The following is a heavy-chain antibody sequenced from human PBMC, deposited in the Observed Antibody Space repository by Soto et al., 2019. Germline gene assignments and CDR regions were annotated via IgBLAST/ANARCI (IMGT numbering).Heavy chain of an antibody. CDR2: ISGSGGST. Sequence: EVQLLESGGGLVQPGGSLRLSCAASGFTFSSYAMSWVRHAPGKGLEWVSAISGSGGSTYYADSVKGRFTISRDNSKNTRYLQMNSLRAEDTAVYYCAKAPPLPNPSYYYYYMDVWGKGTTVTVSS. CDR1: GFTFSSYA. J-gene: IGHJ6*03. CDR3: AKAPPLPNPSYYYYYMDV. V-gene: IGHV3-23*01. D-gene: IGHD2-15*01.